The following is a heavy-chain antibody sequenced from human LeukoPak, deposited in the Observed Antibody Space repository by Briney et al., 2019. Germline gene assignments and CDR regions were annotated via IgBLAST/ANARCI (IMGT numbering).Heavy chain of an antibody. CDR1: GFTFSSYS. CDR2: ISSSSSYI. V-gene: IGHV3-21*01. D-gene: IGHD3-16*01. J-gene: IGHJ6*02. Sequence: PGGSLRLSCAASGFTFSSYSMSRVRQAPGKGLEWVSSISSSSSYIYYADSVKGRFTISRDNAKNSLYLQMNSLRAEDTAVYYCARDGGLYYGMDVWGQETTVTVSS. CDR3: ARDGGLYYGMDV.